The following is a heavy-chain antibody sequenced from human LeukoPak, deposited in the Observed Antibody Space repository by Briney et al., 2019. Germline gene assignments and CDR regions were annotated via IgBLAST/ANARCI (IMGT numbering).Heavy chain of an antibody. J-gene: IGHJ4*02. Sequence: GTLSLTCAVSGGSISSSNWWSWVRQAPGKGLEWVSGISGHGDITYYADSVKGRFTISRDNSRNTVYLQMNSLRAEDTAVYYCANDLGWIQLNLGRGQGTLVTVSS. CDR3: ANDLGWIQLNLG. V-gene: IGHV3-23*01. D-gene: IGHD5-18*01. CDR1: GGSISSSN. CDR2: ISGHGDIT.